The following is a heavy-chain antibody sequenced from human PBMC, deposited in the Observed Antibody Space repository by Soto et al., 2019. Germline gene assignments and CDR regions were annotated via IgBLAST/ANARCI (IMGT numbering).Heavy chain of an antibody. Sequence: EVQLVESGGGLVKSGGSLRLSCAASGFTFNNAWMSWVRQAPGKGLEWVGRIKSTVDGGTTDYAAPVKGRFTISRDDSRNTLDLQMNSLKTEDTGVYYCTVSRWAARACYYHYGMDVWGQGATVTVSS. CDR2: IKSTVDGGTT. D-gene: IGHD6-6*01. CDR1: GFTFNNAW. CDR3: TVSRWAARACYYHYGMDV. V-gene: IGHV3-15*01. J-gene: IGHJ6*02.